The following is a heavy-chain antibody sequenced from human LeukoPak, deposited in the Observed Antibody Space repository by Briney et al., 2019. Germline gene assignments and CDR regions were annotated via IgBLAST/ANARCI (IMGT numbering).Heavy chain of an antibody. J-gene: IGHJ5*02. D-gene: IGHD3-10*01. V-gene: IGHV4-59*02. CDR3: AREGSGSYYNWFDP. Sequence: SETLSLTCAVSGGSVSSSYWSWIRQPPGKGLQWIGYIYNSGSTDYNPSLKSRVTISVDTSKNQFSLKLSSVTAADTAVYYCAREGSGSYYNWFDPWGQGTLVTVSS. CDR2: IYNSGST. CDR1: GGSVSSSY.